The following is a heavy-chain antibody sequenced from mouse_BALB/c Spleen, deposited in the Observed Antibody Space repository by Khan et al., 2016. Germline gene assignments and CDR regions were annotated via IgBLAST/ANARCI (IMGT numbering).Heavy chain of an antibody. CDR2: ISYSGSN. J-gene: IGHJ1*01. Sequence: EVQLQESGPGLVKPSQSLSLTCTDTGYSITSDYAWNWIRQFPENKLEWMGYISYSGSNSYNPSLKSRISITRDTSKNQFFLQLNSVTTEDTATYYCARAPPRWYFDVWGAGTTVTVSS. V-gene: IGHV3-2*02. CDR1: GYSITSDYA. CDR3: ARAPPRWYFDV.